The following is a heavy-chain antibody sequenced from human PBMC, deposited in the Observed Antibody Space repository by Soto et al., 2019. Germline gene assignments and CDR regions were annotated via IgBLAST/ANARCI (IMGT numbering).Heavy chain of an antibody. V-gene: IGHV3-48*01. Sequence: PGGSLRLSCAASRFIFSSYGMNWVRQAPGKGLEWLAYISRSSSPTYYADSVMGRFTISRDNAKNSLYLQMNSLRAEDTAVYYFFIYGLTGTDVKEAFDIWGQGTMVTVSS. D-gene: IGHD1-7*01. CDR3: FIYGLTGTDVKEAFDI. CDR1: RFIFSSYG. J-gene: IGHJ3*02. CDR2: ISRSSSPT.